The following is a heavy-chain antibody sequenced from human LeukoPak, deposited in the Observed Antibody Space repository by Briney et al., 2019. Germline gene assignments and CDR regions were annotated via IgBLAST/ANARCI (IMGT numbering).Heavy chain of an antibody. Sequence: GGSLRLSCAASGFTFSNYAMSWVRQAPGKGLEWVSAITGSGGNTYYADSVEGRFTISRDNSKNTVFLQMNSLRAEDTAVYYCAKWGDYDVLTGYYVSDYWGQGTLVTVSS. CDR1: GFTFSNYA. CDR3: AKWGDYDVLTGYYVSDY. D-gene: IGHD3-9*01. J-gene: IGHJ4*02. CDR2: ITGSGGNT. V-gene: IGHV3-23*01.